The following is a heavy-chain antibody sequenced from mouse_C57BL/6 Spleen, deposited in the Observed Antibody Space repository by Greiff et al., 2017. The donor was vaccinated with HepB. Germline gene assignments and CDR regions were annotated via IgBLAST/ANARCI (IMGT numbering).Heavy chain of an antibody. CDR1: GYTFTDYN. Sequence: VHVKQSGPELVKPGASVKMSCKASGYTFTDYNMHWVKQSHGKSLEWIGYINPNNGGTSYNQKFKGKATLTVNKSSSTAYMELRSLTSEDSAVYYCARDYYGSSWFAYWGQGTLVTVSA. V-gene: IGHV1-22*01. D-gene: IGHD1-1*01. CDR3: ARDYYGSSWFAY. CDR2: INPNNGGT. J-gene: IGHJ3*01.